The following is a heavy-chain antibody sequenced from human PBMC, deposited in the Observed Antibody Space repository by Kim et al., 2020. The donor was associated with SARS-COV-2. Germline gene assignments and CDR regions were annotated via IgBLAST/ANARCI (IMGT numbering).Heavy chain of an antibody. Sequence: GGSLRLSCAVSGFTFSSYWMSWVRQAPGKGLEWVANIKQDGSEKYYVDSVKGRFTISRDNAKNSLYLQMNSLRAEDTAVYYCARLWFGEPNGYYGFDIWGQGTTVTVSS. V-gene: IGHV3-7*01. CDR2: IKQDGSEK. D-gene: IGHD3-10*01. CDR3: ARLWFGEPNGYYGFDI. J-gene: IGHJ3*02. CDR1: GFTFSSYW.